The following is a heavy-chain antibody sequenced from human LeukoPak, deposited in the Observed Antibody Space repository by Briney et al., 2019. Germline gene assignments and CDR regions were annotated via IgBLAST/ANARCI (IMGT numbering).Heavy chain of an antibody. CDR3: AKSDSSSWYGGIGEYYMDV. J-gene: IGHJ6*03. CDR2: ISWNSGSI. Sequence: GGSLRLSCAASGFTFDDYAMHWVRQAPGKGLEWVSGISWNSGSIGYADSVKGRFTISRDNAKNSLYLQMNSLRAEDMALYYCAKSDSSSWYGGIGEYYMDVWGKGTTVTVSS. D-gene: IGHD6-13*01. CDR1: GFTFDDYA. V-gene: IGHV3-9*03.